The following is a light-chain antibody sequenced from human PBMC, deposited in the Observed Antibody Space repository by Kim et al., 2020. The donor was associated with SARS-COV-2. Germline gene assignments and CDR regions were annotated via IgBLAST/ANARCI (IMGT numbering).Light chain of an antibody. CDR1: QCVSSSY. CDR2: GAS. V-gene: IGKV3-20*01. J-gene: IGKJ2*01. Sequence: SPGERATLSCRASQCVSSSYLAWYQQKPGQAPRLLIYGASSRATGLPDRFSGSGSGTDFTLTISRLEPEDFAVYYCQQYGSSPPYTFGQGTKLEI. CDR3: QQYGSSPPYT.